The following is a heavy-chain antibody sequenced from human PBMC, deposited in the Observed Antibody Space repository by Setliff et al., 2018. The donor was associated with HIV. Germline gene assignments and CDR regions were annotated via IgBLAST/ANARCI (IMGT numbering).Heavy chain of an antibody. V-gene: IGHV4-31*03. D-gene: IGHD6-19*01. CDR2: IYYSGSS. CDR3: ARTIQPSSSPFDF. J-gene: IGHJ4*02. Sequence: SETLSLTCTVSGDSISSGGYYWSWIRQSPGKGLEWIGYIYYSGSSYYNPSLQSRITMSVETSMNQFSLRLTSVTAADTAIYYWARTIQPSSSPFDFWGQGMLVTVSS. CDR1: GDSISSGGYY.